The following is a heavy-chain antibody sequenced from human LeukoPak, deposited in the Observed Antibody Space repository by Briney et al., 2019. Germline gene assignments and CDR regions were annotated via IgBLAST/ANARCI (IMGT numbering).Heavy chain of an antibody. CDR2: ISGNGGST. J-gene: IGHJ1*01. V-gene: IGHV3-23*01. CDR3: AKDLVAGSYLEYFQH. Sequence: GGSLRLSCAASGFTFSGYAMTWVRQGPGKGLEWVSIISGNGGSTYYADSVKGRFTISRDNSKNTLYLQMNSLRAEDTAVYYCAKDLVAGSYLEYFQHWGQGTLVTVSS. D-gene: IGHD3-10*01. CDR1: GFTFSGYA.